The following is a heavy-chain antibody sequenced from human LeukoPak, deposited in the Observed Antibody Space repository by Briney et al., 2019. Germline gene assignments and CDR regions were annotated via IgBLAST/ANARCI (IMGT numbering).Heavy chain of an antibody. CDR1: GYSFTSYW. CDR2: IDPSDSYT. Sequence: GESLRISCKGSGYSFTSYWISWVRQMPGKGLEWMGRIDPSDSYTNYSPSFQGHVAISADKSISTAYLQWSSLKASDAAMYYCATQPGPYYFDYWGQGTLVTVSS. J-gene: IGHJ4*02. CDR3: ATQPGPYYFDY. V-gene: IGHV5-10-1*01. D-gene: IGHD1-14*01.